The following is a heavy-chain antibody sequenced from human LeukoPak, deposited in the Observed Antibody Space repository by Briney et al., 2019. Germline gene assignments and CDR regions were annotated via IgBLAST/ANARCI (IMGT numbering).Heavy chain of an antibody. CDR3: ASSGYSYGATILKNY. D-gene: IGHD5-18*01. CDR1: GDSINIYY. V-gene: IGHV4-4*07. CDR2: FYSGGST. J-gene: IGHJ4*02. Sequence: SETLSLTCTVSGDSINIYYWTWIRQPAGKGLEWIWRFYSGGSTNYNPSLKSRVTMSLDTSKNPFSLKLTSVTAADAAVYFCASSGYSYGATILKNYWGQGTLVTVSS.